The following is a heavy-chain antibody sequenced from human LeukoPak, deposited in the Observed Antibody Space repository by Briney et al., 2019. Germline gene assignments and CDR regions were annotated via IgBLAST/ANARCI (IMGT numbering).Heavy chain of an antibody. D-gene: IGHD3-22*01. J-gene: IGHJ4*02. CDR1: GGTFSGYA. CDR3: ARELNYDSSGYYFDY. CDR2: INPNSGGT. Sequence: ASVKVSCKASGGTFSGYAISWVRQAPGQGLEWMGWINPNSGGTNYAQKFQGRVTMTRDTSISTAYMELSRLRSDDTAVYYCARELNYDSSGYYFDYWGQGTLVTVSS. V-gene: IGHV1-2*02.